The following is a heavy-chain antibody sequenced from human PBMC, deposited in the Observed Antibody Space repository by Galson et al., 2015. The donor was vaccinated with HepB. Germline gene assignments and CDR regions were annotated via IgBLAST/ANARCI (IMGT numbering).Heavy chain of an antibody. CDR2: IKNDGSEE. V-gene: IGHV3-7*04. J-gene: IGHJ4*02. CDR3: ARVRGFGLAIKGYFDY. D-gene: IGHD3-16*01. CDR1: GFTFSYFW. Sequence: SLRLSCAASGFTFSYFWMGWVRQAPGKGLEWVAKIKNDGSEEYYVDSVKGRVAISRDNAKNSPYLQMNSLRVEDTAVYFCARVRGFGLAIKGYFDYWGQGALVTVSS.